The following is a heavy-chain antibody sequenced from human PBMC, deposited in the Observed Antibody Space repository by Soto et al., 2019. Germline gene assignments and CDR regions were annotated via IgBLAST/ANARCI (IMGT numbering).Heavy chain of an antibody. V-gene: IGHV3-48*03. Sequence: EAQLVESGGGLVQPGGSLRLSCAAFEFTLSNYEMDWVRQAPGKGLEWVSDIGRRGEPIYYADSVNGRFTISRDNAKNSVCLEMNSLRPEYTAVYYCARVYDYYLRDAFDSWGQATMV. J-gene: IGHJ3*02. D-gene: IGHD5-12*01. CDR2: IGRRGEPI. CDR3: ARVYDYYLRDAFDS. CDR1: EFTLSNYE.